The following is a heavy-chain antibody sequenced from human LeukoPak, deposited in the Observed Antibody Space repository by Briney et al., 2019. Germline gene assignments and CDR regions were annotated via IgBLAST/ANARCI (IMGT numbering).Heavy chain of an antibody. Sequence: TGGSLRLSCAASGFTFSSYWMSWVRQPPGKGLEWVANIKQDGSEKYYVDSVKGRFTISRDNAKNSLYLQMNSLTAEDTAVYYCARIRDIAAAGDYWGQGTLVTVSS. V-gene: IGHV3-7*04. J-gene: IGHJ4*02. CDR3: ARIRDIAAAGDY. CDR2: IKQDGSEK. D-gene: IGHD6-13*01. CDR1: GFTFSSYW.